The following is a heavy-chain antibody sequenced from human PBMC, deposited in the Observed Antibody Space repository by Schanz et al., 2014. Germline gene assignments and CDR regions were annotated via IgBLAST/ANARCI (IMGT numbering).Heavy chain of an antibody. CDR2: DCISATD. CDR3: ARHRDEMATVSSPFDY. J-gene: IGHJ4*02. Sequence: QVQLQESGPGLVKPSETLSLTCSVSGDSITGVSRYWGWIRQPPGKGLEWIASDCISATDYVNESLQGGVSIPIDRTKNQLSLKVTSVTAADTAVYFCARHRDEMATVSSPFDYWGQGILVTVSS. CDR1: GDSITGVSRY. V-gene: IGHV4-39*01. D-gene: IGHD2-15*01.